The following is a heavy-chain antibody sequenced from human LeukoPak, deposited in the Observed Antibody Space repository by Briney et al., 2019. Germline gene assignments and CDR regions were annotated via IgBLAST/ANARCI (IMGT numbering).Heavy chain of an antibody. V-gene: IGHV4-39*01. D-gene: IGHD6-25*01. CDR2: IYFSGSA. Sequence: SETLSLTCTVSGDSISSSNYYWAWIRQPPGKGLEWIGSIYFSGSAYYNPSPKSRVTISADTSKNQFSLKLSSVTAADTAVYYCASRRGLYWGQGTLVTVSS. J-gene: IGHJ4*02. CDR1: GDSISSSNYY. CDR3: ASRRGLY.